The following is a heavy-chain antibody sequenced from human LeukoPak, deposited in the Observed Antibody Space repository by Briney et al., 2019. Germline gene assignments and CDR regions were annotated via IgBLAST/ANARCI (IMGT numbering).Heavy chain of an antibody. J-gene: IGHJ6*03. D-gene: IGHD2-15*01. CDR1: GFTFSSYG. CDR2: ISRSGSTK. Sequence: GGSLRLSCAASGFTFSSYGMHWVRQAPGKGLEWVSSISRSGSTKYYADSVKGRFTISRDNAKNSLFLQMNSLRAEDTAVYYCARVLRYCRGGNCYSGGLGYMDVWGKGTTVTTSS. V-gene: IGHV3-48*04. CDR3: ARVLRYCRGGNCYSGGLGYMDV.